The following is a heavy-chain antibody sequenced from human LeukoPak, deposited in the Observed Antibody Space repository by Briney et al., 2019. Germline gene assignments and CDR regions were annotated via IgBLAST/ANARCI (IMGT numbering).Heavy chain of an antibody. CDR1: GGSFSGYY. D-gene: IGHD6-13*01. CDR3: ARDGSSWFYFDY. V-gene: IGHV4-59*01. Sequence: KPSETLSLTCAVYGGSFSGYYWSWIRQPPGKGLEWIGYIYYSGSTNYNPSLKSRVTISVDTSKNQFSLKLSSVTAADTAVYYCARDGSSWFYFDYWGQGTLVTVSS. CDR2: IYYSGST. J-gene: IGHJ4*02.